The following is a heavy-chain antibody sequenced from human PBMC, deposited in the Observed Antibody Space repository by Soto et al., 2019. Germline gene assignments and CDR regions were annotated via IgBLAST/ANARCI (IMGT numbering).Heavy chain of an antibody. J-gene: IGHJ4*02. CDR3: AREEGYSSGWYGSDY. CDR2: ISYDGSNK. CDR1: GFTFSSYA. Sequence: QVQLVESGGGVVQPGRSLRLSCAASGFTFSSYAMHWVRQAPGKGLEWVAVISYDGSNKYYADSVKGRFTISRDNSKNTLYLQMNSLRAEDTAVYYCAREEGYSSGWYGSDYWGQGTLVTVSS. D-gene: IGHD6-19*01. V-gene: IGHV3-30-3*01.